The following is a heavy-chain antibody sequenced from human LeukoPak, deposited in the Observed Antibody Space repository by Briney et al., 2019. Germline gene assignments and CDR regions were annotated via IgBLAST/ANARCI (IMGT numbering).Heavy chain of an antibody. D-gene: IGHD2-15*01. CDR2: ISGSGSTI. CDR3: ARGSGYCGGGSCSYYFDY. V-gene: IGHV3-11*01. J-gene: IGHJ4*02. CDR1: GFTFSDYY. Sequence: KTGGSLRLSCAATGFTFSDYYMSWIRQAPGKGLEWVSYISGSGSTIYYADSVRGRFTISRDNAKNSLYLQMNSLRAEDTAVYYCARGSGYCGGGSCSYYFDYWGQGTLVTVSS.